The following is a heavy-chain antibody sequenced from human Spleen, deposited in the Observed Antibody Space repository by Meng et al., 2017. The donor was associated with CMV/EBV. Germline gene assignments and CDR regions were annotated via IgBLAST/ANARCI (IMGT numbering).Heavy chain of an antibody. D-gene: IGHD6-13*01. CDR3: ARAISSRYYSVSFDY. Sequence: QVQLVQSGAEVKNPGASVKGTVKASGYTFSGYYMHWVRQAPGQGLEWMGRINPNSGDTNYAQKFQGRVTMTRDTSISTAYMELSRLRSDDTAVYYCARAISSRYYSVSFDYWGQGTLVTVSS. CDR2: INPNSGDT. J-gene: IGHJ4*02. V-gene: IGHV1-2*06. CDR1: GYTFSGYY.